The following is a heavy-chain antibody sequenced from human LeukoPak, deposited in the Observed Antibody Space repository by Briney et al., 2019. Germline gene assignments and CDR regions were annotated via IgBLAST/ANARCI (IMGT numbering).Heavy chain of an antibody. CDR2: IRYDGSNK. D-gene: IGHD3-10*01. Sequence: PGGSLRLSCAASGFTFSSYSMHWVRQAPGKGLEWVAFIRYDGSNKYYADSVKGRFTMSRDNSKNTLHLQMNSLRLEDTAMYYCAKDLQFGELSVDYWGQGTLVTVSS. V-gene: IGHV3-30*02. CDR3: AKDLQFGELSVDY. CDR1: GFTFSSYS. J-gene: IGHJ4*02.